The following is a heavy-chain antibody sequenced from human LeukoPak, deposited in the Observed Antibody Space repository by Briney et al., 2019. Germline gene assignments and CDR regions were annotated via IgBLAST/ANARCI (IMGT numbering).Heavy chain of an antibody. J-gene: IGHJ4*02. D-gene: IGHD3-22*01. Sequence: GGSLRLSCAASGFTFSSYAMSWVRQAPGKGLEWVSAISGSGGSTYYADSVKGRFTISRDNSKNTLYLQMNSPRAEDTAVYYCAKDLYYYDSSGPAGYWGQGTLVTVSS. CDR1: GFTFSSYA. CDR3: AKDLYYYDSSGPAGY. V-gene: IGHV3-23*01. CDR2: ISGSGGST.